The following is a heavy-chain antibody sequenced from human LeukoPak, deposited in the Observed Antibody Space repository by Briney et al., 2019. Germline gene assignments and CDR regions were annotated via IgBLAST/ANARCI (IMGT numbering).Heavy chain of an antibody. CDR2: ISSSGSTI. V-gene: IGHV3-48*03. J-gene: IGHJ4*02. D-gene: IGHD3-22*01. Sequence: GGSLRLSCAASGFTFSSYEMNWVRQAPGKGLEWVSSISSSGSTIYYADSVKGRFTISRDNAKNSLYLQMNGLRAEDTAVYFCAKRGVVIRVILVGFHKEAYYFDSWGQGALVTVSS. CDR3: AKRGVVIRVILVGFHKEAYYFDS. CDR1: GFTFSSYE.